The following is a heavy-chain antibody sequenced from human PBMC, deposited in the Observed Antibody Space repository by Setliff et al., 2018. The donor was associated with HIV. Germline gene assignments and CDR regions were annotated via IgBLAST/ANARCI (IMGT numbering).Heavy chain of an antibody. J-gene: IGHJ3*02. D-gene: IGHD1-26*01. V-gene: IGHV1-69*05. CDR2: IIPMFGTL. CDR1: GGTFSSYA. Sequence: VSCKASGGTFSSYAINWVRQAPGQGLEWMGGIIPMFGTLNFAQKFQGRVTITTDESTSTAYMELNSLRSEDTAVYYCARGHSHGYGYSGSYGPFDIWGQGTMVTVS. CDR3: ARGHSHGYGYSGSYGPFDI.